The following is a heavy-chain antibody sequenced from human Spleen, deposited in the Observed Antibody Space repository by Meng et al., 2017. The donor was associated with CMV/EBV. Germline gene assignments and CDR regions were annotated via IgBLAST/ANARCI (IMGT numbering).Heavy chain of an antibody. CDR3: ARDMAYYYDSSGYPHAFDI. Sequence: ASVKVSCKASGYTFTSYGISWVRQAPGQGLEWMGWISAYNGNTNYAQKLQGRVTMTRNTSISTAYMELSSLRSDDTAVYYCARDMAYYYDSSGYPHAFDIWGQGTMVTVSS. V-gene: IGHV1-18*01. CDR1: GYTFTSYG. J-gene: IGHJ3*02. CDR2: ISAYNGNT. D-gene: IGHD3-22*01.